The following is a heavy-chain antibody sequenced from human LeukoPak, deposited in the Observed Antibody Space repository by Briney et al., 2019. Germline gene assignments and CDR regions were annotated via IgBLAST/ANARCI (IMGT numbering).Heavy chain of an antibody. Sequence: GGSLRLSCAASGFTFSSHAMTWVRQAPGKGLEWVSAISGSGGSTYYADSVKGRFTISRDNSKNTLHLQMNSLRAGDTAVYYCAKETITMIVVVIATSFDYWGQGTLVTVSS. V-gene: IGHV3-23*01. CDR2: ISGSGGST. D-gene: IGHD3-22*01. CDR1: GFTFSSHA. CDR3: AKETITMIVVVIATSFDY. J-gene: IGHJ4*02.